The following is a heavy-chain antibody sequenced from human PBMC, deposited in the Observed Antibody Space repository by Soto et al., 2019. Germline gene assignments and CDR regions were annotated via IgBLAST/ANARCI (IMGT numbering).Heavy chain of an antibody. CDR1: GGSISSYY. J-gene: IGHJ6*02. V-gene: IGHV4-59*01. CDR3: ARGRHGDYAWGLYYYYYGMDV. Sequence: PSETLSLTCTVSGGSISSYYWSWIRQPPGKGLEWIGYIYYSGSTNYNPSLRSRVTISVDTSNNQFSLKLSSVTAADKAVYYCARGRHGDYAWGLYYYYYGMDVWGQGTTVT. CDR2: IYYSGST. D-gene: IGHD4-17*01.